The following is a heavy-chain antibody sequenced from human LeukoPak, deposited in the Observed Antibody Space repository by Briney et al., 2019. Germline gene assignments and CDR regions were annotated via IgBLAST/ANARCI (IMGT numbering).Heavy chain of an antibody. CDR1: GDSIRSSSYY. J-gene: IGHJ4*02. CDR3: ARLYGDQTRCDY. Sequence: SETLSLTCTVSGDSIRSSSYYWGWIRQPPGKGLEWIGSMYYSGSTYYNPSLKSRVTISVDTSKNQFSLKLSSVTAAHTAVYYCARLYGDQTRCDYWGRGTLVTVSS. V-gene: IGHV4-39*01. D-gene: IGHD4-17*01. CDR2: MYYSGST.